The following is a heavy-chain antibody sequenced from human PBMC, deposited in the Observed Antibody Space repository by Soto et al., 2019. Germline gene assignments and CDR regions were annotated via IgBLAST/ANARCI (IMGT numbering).Heavy chain of an antibody. CDR3: ARGDRGAFDL. J-gene: IGHJ3*01. V-gene: IGHV3-74*01. CDR1: GFTFSYYW. D-gene: IGHD1-26*01. CDR2: IHSDGSST. Sequence: EVQLVESGGGLVQPGESLRLSCAASGFTFSYYWMHWVRQAPGKGLVWVSRIHSDGSSTTYADSVKGRFTISRDNARNTLYLQMNSLRAEDMAVSYCARGDRGAFDLWGQGTVVTVSS.